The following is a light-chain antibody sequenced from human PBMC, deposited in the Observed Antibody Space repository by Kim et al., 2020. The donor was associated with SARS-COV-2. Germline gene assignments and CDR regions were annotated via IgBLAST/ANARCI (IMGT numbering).Light chain of an antibody. Sequence: SSELTQDPAVSVALGQTVRITCQGDSLRSYYASWYQQKPGQAPVLVIYGKNNRPSGIPDRFSGSSSGNTASLTITGAQAEDEADYYCNSRDSRVWVFGGGTQLTVL. V-gene: IGLV3-19*01. CDR3: NSRDSRVWV. CDR1: SLRSYY. J-gene: IGLJ3*02. CDR2: GKN.